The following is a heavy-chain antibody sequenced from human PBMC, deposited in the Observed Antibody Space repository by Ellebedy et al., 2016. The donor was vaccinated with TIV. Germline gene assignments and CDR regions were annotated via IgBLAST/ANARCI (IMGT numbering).Heavy chain of an antibody. V-gene: IGHV3-11*01. CDR1: GFNFSDHY. CDR3: ARDPGYCSSTACYARADALDV. Sequence: GGSLRLXXVASGFNFSDHYMSWVRQAPGKGLEWISYISPSDTAKYNTDSVKGRFTISRDNAKKSLYLQMNSLRAEDTATYYCARDPGYCSSTACYARADALDVWGQGTMVTVSS. CDR2: ISPSDTAK. J-gene: IGHJ3*01. D-gene: IGHD2-2*03.